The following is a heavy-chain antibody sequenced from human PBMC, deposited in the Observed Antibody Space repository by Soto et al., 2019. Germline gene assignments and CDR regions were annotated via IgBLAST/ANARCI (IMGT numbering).Heavy chain of an antibody. D-gene: IGHD1-1*01. Sequence: QVHLQESGPGLVRPSETLSLSCSVSGDSMATGGHYYNWIRHLPGRGLEWIGYIYYSEATHYSPSLRPRATMSIDTSKNQFSLRLISVTAADTALYFCARDKDLEPTVWRYWGQGIQVTVSS. CDR3: ARDKDLEPTVWRY. CDR2: IYYSEAT. V-gene: IGHV4-31*02. CDR1: GDSMATGGHY. J-gene: IGHJ4*02.